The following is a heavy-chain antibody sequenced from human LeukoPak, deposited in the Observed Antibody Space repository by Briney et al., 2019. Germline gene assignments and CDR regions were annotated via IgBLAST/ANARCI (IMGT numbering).Heavy chain of an antibody. CDR2: TYTSGST. D-gene: IGHD6-13*01. CDR3: ARVSSSWYQDWYFDL. CDR1: GGSISSYD. V-gene: IGHV4-4*07. J-gene: IGHJ2*01. Sequence: SETLSLTCTVSGGSISSYDWSWIRQPAGKGLEWIGGTYTSGSTNYNPSLKSRVTMSVDMSKNQFSLKLSSMIAADTAVYYCARVSSSWYQDWYFDLWGRGTLVTVPS.